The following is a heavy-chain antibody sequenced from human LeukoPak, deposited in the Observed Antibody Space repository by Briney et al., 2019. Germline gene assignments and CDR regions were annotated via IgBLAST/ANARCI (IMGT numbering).Heavy chain of an antibody. Sequence: GGSLRLSCAASGFTFSSYWMSWVRQAPGKGLEWVANIKQDGSEKYYADSVKGRFTISRDNAKNSLYLRMNSLRAEDTAVYYCAELGITMIGGVWGKGTTVTISS. D-gene: IGHD3-10*02. CDR3: AELGITMIGGV. CDR1: GFTFSSYW. V-gene: IGHV3-7*01. CDR2: IKQDGSEK. J-gene: IGHJ6*04.